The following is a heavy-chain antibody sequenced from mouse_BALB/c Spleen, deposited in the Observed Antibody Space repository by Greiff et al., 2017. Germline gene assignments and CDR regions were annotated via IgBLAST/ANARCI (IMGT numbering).Heavy chain of an antibody. J-gene: IGHJ3*01. V-gene: IGHV2-6-7*01. CDR1: GFSLTGYG. CDR2: IWGDGST. D-gene: IGHD1-1*01. Sequence: VQGVESGPGLVAPSQSLSITCTVSGFSLTGYGVNWVRQPPGKGLEWLGMIWGDGSTDYNSALKSRLSISKDNSKSQVFLKMNSLQTDDTAGYYCAREVYYGSSLAYWGQGTLVTVSA. CDR3: AREVYYGSSLAY.